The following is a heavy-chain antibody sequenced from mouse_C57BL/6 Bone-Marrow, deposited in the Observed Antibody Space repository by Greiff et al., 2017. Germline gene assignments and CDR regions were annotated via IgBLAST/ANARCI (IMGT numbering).Heavy chain of an antibody. D-gene: IGHD2-4*01. CDR2: INPNNGGT. CDR1: GYTFTDYN. V-gene: IGHV1-22*01. J-gene: IGHJ3*01. CDR3: AILRGFAY. Sequence: VQLQQSGPELVKPGASVKMSCKASGYTFTDYNMHWVKQSHGKSLEWIGYINPNNGGTSYNQKFKGKATLTVDTSSSTAYMQLSSLTSEDSAVYYGAILRGFAYWGQGTLVTVSA.